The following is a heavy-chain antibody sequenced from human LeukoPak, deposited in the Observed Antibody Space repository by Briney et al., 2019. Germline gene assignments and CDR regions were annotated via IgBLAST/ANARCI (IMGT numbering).Heavy chain of an antibody. CDR3: ARELGCSGGSCYSDGAFDI. CDR1: GGSVSSGSYY. V-gene: IGHV4-61*01. J-gene: IGHJ3*02. D-gene: IGHD2-15*01. CDR2: IYYSGST. Sequence: SETLSLTCTVSGGSVSSGSYYWSWIRQPPGKGLEWIGYIYYSGSTNYNPSLKSRVTISVDTSKNQFSLKLSSVTAADTAVYYCARELGCSGGSCYSDGAFDIWGQGTMVTVSS.